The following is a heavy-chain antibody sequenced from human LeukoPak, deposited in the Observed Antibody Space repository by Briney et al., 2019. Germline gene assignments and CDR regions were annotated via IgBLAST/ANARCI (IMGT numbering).Heavy chain of an antibody. Sequence: SETLSLTCSVSGGSISGYYWSWIRQPPGKGLEWIGYIYYSGNTNYNPSLKSRVTISVDTSKNQFSLKLSSVTAADTAVYYCARRARALDYWGQGTLVTVSS. CDR2: IYYSGNT. V-gene: IGHV4-59*08. CDR3: ARRARALDY. J-gene: IGHJ4*02. CDR1: GGSISGYY.